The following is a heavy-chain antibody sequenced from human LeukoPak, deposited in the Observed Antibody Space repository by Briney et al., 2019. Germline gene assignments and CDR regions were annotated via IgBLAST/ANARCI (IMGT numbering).Heavy chain of an antibody. D-gene: IGHD2-2*02. CDR1: GGSFSGYY. J-gene: IGHJ4*02. Sequence: SETLSLTCAVYGGSFSGYYWSWIRQPPGKGLEWIGEINHSGSTNYNPSLKSRVTISVDTSKNQFSLKLSSVTAADTAVYYCTYTTWTRSDYWGQGTLVIVSS. V-gene: IGHV4-34*01. CDR2: INHSGST. CDR3: TYTTWTRSDY.